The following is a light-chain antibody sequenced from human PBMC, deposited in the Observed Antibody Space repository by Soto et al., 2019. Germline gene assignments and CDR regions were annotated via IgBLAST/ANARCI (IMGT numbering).Light chain of an antibody. CDR2: GAS. V-gene: IGKV3-20*01. Sequence: ENVLTQSPGTLALSPGERATLSCRASQSVRSNYVAWYQQKPGQAPRLLISGASSRATGIPDRFSGSGSRTDFTLTISRLEPEDFALYYCQHYGSSPITFGQGTRLDIK. CDR1: QSVRSNY. CDR3: QHYGSSPIT. J-gene: IGKJ5*01.